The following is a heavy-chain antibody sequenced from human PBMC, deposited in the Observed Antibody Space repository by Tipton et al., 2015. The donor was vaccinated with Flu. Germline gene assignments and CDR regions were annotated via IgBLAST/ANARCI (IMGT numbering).Heavy chain of an antibody. V-gene: IGHV3-7*01. CDR1: GFTFSSYW. Sequence: SLRLSCAASGFTFSSYWMSWVRQAPGKGLEWVANIRQDGSEKYYVDSVKGRFTISRDNAKNSLYLQMNSLRAEDTAVYYCAREEPRYYYYGMDVWGQGTTVTVSS. CDR2: IRQDGSEK. D-gene: IGHD1-14*01. J-gene: IGHJ6*02. CDR3: AREEPRYYYYGMDV.